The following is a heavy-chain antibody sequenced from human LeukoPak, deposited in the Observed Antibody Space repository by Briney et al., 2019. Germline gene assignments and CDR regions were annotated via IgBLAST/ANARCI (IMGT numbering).Heavy chain of an antibody. CDR1: GGSISSSSYY. CDR3: ARAYSSSPYYYMDV. CDR2: IYYSGST. D-gene: IGHD6-6*01. Sequence: SETLSLTCTVSGGSISSSSYYWGWIRQPPGKGLEWIGSIYYSGSTYYNPSLKSRVTISVDTSKNQFSLKLSSVTAADTAVYYCARAYSSSPYYYMDVWGKGTTVTVSS. J-gene: IGHJ6*03. V-gene: IGHV4-39*07.